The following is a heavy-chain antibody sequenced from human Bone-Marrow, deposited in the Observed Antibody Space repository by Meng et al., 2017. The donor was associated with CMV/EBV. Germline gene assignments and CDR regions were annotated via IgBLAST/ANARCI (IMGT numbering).Heavy chain of an antibody. Sequence: GESLKISCAASGFTFSSYYMHWVRQAPGQGLEWMGIINPSGGSTSYAQKFQGRVTMTRDTSTSTVYMELSSLRSEDTAVYYCARDSCSSTSCYIDYYYGMDVWGQGTTVTVSS. J-gene: IGHJ6*02. CDR2: INPSGGST. CDR1: GFTFSSYY. V-gene: IGHV1-46*01. D-gene: IGHD2-2*02. CDR3: ARDSCSSTSCYIDYYYGMDV.